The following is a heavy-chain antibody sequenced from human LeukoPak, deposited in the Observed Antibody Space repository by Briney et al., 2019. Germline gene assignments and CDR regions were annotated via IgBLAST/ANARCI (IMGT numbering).Heavy chain of an antibody. J-gene: IGHJ4*02. Sequence: GGSLRLSCATSGFAFSTYWMTWVRQAPGKGLEWVANIKPDGSEKFYVDSVKGRFTISRDNAKNSLYLQMNSLRAEDTAVYYCARLVGALGYWGQGTLVTVSS. CDR2: IKPDGSEK. D-gene: IGHD1-26*01. V-gene: IGHV3-7*01. CDR1: GFAFSTYW. CDR3: ARLVGALGY.